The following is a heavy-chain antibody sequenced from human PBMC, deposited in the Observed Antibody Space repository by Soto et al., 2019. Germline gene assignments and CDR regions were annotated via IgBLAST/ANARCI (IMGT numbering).Heavy chain of an antibody. D-gene: IGHD6-19*01. CDR3: ARRGIAVALYS. J-gene: IGHJ4*02. Sequence: PSETLSLTCTVSGGSVSSSTYYWGWIRQPPGKGLEWIGSFYYSGSTYYNPSLTSRGTISVDTSKNQFSLKLSSVTAADTAVYYCARRGIAVALYSWGQGTLVTVSS. CDR2: FYYSGST. V-gene: IGHV4-39*01. CDR1: GGSVSSSTYY.